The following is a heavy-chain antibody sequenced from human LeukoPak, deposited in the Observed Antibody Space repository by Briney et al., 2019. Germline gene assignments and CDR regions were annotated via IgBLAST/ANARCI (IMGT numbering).Heavy chain of an antibody. CDR1: GGSISSGGYY. Sequence: SETLSLTCTVSGGSISSGGYYWSWIRQHPGKGLEWIGYIYHSGSTYYNPSLKSRVTISVDRSKNQFSLKLSSVTAADTAVYYCARGTYYYDSSGYPPHWFDPWGQGTLVTVSS. V-gene: IGHV4-31*03. J-gene: IGHJ5*02. CDR3: ARGTYYYDSSGYPPHWFDP. CDR2: IYHSGST. D-gene: IGHD3-22*01.